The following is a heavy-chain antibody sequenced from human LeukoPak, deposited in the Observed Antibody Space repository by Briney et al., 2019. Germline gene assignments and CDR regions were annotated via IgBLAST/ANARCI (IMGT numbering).Heavy chain of an antibody. CDR1: GYRFTNFW. J-gene: IGHJ5*02. Sequence: GESLKISLKGSGYRFTNFWIGWVRQMPGKGLEWMGIIYPGDSNTIYSPSFQGRVTISADKSTTTASLHWSSLQASDTAMYYCVRQGMIAALGILSWGQGTLVTVSS. V-gene: IGHV5-51*01. D-gene: IGHD6-13*01. CDR2: IYPGDSNT. CDR3: VRQGMIAALGILS.